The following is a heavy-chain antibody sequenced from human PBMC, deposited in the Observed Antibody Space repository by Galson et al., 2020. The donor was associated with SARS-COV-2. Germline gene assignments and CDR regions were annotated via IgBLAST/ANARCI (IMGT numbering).Heavy chain of an antibody. V-gene: IGHV4-31*01. J-gene: IGHJ3*01. D-gene: IGHD4-4*01. CDR2: ISYSGST. CDR3: ARARAEMTTVDAFDV. CDR1: GGSISSGGYY. Sequence: SETLSLTCTVSGGSISSGGYYWSWIRQHPGKGLEWIGYISYSGSTYYNPSLKSLLTISVDTSKNQFSLKLSSVAAADTAVYYCARARAEMTTVDAFDVWGKGTMVTVSS.